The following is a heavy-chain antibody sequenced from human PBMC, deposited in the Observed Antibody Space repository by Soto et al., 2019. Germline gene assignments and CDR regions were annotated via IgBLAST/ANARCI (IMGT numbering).Heavy chain of an antibody. Sequence: QVQLVQSGAEVKKPGASVIISCKASDYTFTNYDFNWVRQAPGQGLEWMGWISTGNGNTKYAQTFQGRVTMTTDTATRTAYMELRSLTSADTVVYYCARWATVTNDFWGQGTRVTVSS. J-gene: IGHJ4*02. CDR3: ARWATVTNDF. CDR2: ISTGNGNT. V-gene: IGHV1-18*01. CDR1: DYTFTNYD. D-gene: IGHD4-17*01.